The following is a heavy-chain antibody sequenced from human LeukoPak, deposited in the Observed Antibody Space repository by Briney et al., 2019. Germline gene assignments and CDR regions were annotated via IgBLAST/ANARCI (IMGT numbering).Heavy chain of an antibody. D-gene: IGHD3-16*01. V-gene: IGHV3-30-3*01. Sequence: PGGSLRLSCAASGFTFSSYAMHWVRQAPGKGLEWVSVISGGGGNKYYADSVKGRFTISRDNSKNTLYLQMDRLRAEYKAVYYCARDTFMSGLDDWGRGTLVTVSS. CDR1: GFTFSSYA. CDR2: ISGGGGNK. J-gene: IGHJ4*02. CDR3: ARDTFMSGLDD.